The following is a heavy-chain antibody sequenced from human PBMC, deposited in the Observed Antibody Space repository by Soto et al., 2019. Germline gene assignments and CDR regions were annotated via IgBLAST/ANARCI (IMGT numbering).Heavy chain of an antibody. Sequence: SVKVSCKAAGGTFSSYAISWVRQAPGQGLEWMGGIIPIFGTANYAQKFQGTVTITADESTSTAYMELSSLRSEDTAVYYCARTGYSSGWLSPRLPIWFDPWGQGTLVTVSS. V-gene: IGHV1-69*13. D-gene: IGHD6-19*01. CDR1: GGTFSSYA. CDR2: IIPIFGTA. CDR3: ARTGYSSGWLSPRLPIWFDP. J-gene: IGHJ5*02.